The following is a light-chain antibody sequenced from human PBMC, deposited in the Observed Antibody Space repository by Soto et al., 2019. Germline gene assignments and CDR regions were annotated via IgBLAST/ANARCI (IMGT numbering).Light chain of an antibody. J-gene: IGKJ1*01. Sequence: DIQMTQSLSTLSASVGDGVTITYRTSQSISSYLNWYQQKPGKAPKLLSYAASSLQSGVPSRFSGSGSGTDFTLTISSLQPEDFATYYCQQSYSTPWTLGQGTKVDIK. CDR1: QSISSY. CDR3: QQSYSTPWT. V-gene: IGKV1-39*01. CDR2: AAS.